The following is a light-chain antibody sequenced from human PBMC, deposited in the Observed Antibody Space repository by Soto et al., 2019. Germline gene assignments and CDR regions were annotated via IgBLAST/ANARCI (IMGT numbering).Light chain of an antibody. Sequence: DIQMPQSPSTLSASVGDRVTITCRASQSLSSWLAWYQQKPGKAPKLLIYDASSLESGVPSRFSGSGSGTDFTFTINSLQPEDIATYYCQQYDNLPLTFGGGTKVEIK. V-gene: IGKV1-5*01. CDR2: DAS. CDR1: QSLSSW. J-gene: IGKJ4*01. CDR3: QQYDNLPLT.